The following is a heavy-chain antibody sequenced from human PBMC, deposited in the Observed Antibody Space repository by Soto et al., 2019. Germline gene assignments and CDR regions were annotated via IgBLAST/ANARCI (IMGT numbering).Heavy chain of an antibody. Sequence: VQLVESGGGVVQPGRSLRLSCAASGFTFSSYGMHWVRQAPGKGLEWVAVISYDGSNKYYADSVKGRFTISRDNSKNTLYLQMNSLRAEDTAVYYCAKVPGGDIVVVPAALNWFDPWGQGTLVTVSS. J-gene: IGHJ5*02. V-gene: IGHV3-30*18. CDR1: GFTFSSYG. CDR3: AKVPGGDIVVVPAALNWFDP. D-gene: IGHD2-2*01. CDR2: ISYDGSNK.